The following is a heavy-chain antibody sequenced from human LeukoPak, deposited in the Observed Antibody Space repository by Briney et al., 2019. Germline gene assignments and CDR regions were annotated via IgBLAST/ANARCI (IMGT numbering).Heavy chain of an antibody. D-gene: IGHD1-1*01. V-gene: IGHV3-33*01. Sequence: PGRSLRLSCAAPGFTFSSYGMHWVRQAPGKGLEWVAVIWYDGSNKYYADSVKGRFTISRDNSKNTLYLQMNSLRAEDTAVYYCARDGGTTGTNDPLDYWGQGTLVTVSS. J-gene: IGHJ4*02. CDR3: ARDGGTTGTNDPLDY. CDR2: IWYDGSNK. CDR1: GFTFSSYG.